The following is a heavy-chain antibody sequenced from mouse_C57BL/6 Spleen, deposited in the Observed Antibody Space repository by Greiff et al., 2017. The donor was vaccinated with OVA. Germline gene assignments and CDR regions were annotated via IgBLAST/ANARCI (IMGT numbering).Heavy chain of an antibody. CDR1: GYTFTSYW. Sequence: QVQLQQPGAELVRPGSSVKLSCKASGYTFTSYWMDWVKQRPGQGLEWIGNIYPSDSETHYNQKFKDKATLTVDKSSSTAYMQLSSLTSEDAAVYYCAREGGTAQATAWFAYWGQGTLVTVSA. J-gene: IGHJ3*01. CDR2: IYPSDSET. CDR3: AREGGTAQATAWFAY. D-gene: IGHD3-2*02. V-gene: IGHV1-61*01.